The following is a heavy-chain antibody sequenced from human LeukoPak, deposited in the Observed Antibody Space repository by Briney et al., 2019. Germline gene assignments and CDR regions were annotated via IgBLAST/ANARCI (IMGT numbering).Heavy chain of an antibody. Sequence: PGGSLRLSCAASGFTLSSYSMNWVRQAPGKGLEWVSSISSSSSYIYYADSVKGRFTISRDNAKNSLYLQMDSLRAEDTAVYYCAIYCTNGVCYTEDFDYWGQGTLVTVSS. D-gene: IGHD2-8*01. V-gene: IGHV3-21*01. CDR1: GFTLSSYS. CDR3: AIYCTNGVCYTEDFDY. CDR2: ISSSSSYI. J-gene: IGHJ4*02.